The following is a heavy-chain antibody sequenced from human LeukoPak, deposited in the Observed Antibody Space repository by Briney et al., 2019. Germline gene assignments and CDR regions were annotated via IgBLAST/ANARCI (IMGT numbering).Heavy chain of an antibody. Sequence: SETLSLTCTVSGGSISSYYWSWIRQPPGKGLEWIGYIYYSGSTNYNPSLKSRVTISVDTSKNQFSLKLSSVTAADTAVYYCASSYSSSSGWDFDYWGQGTLVTVSS. CDR1: GGSISSYY. CDR2: IYYSGST. V-gene: IGHV4-59*08. D-gene: IGHD6-6*01. J-gene: IGHJ4*02. CDR3: ASSYSSSSGWDFDY.